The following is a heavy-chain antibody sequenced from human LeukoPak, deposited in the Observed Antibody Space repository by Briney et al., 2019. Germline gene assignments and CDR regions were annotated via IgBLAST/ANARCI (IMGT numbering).Heavy chain of an antibody. CDR1: GGSISGSSYY. V-gene: IGHV4-39*07. Sequence: SETLSFTCTVSGGSISGSSYYWGWIRQPPGEGLEWIGSIYYSGSTHYNPSLKSRVTISVDTSKNQFSLKLSSETAADTAVYYCASRDREWTHAFDIWGQGTMVTVSS. CDR2: IYYSGST. J-gene: IGHJ3*02. CDR3: ASRDREWTHAFDI. D-gene: IGHD3-3*01.